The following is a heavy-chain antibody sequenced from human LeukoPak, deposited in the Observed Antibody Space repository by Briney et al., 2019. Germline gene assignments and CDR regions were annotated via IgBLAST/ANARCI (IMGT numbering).Heavy chain of an antibody. CDR2: ISGSGGST. V-gene: IGHV3-23*01. CDR3: AKAGDGYNYLLYFDY. D-gene: IGHD5-24*01. CDR1: GFTFSSYA. Sequence: GGSLRLSCAASGFTFSSYAMSWVRQAPGKGLEWVSAISGSGGSTYYADSVKGRYTISRDNSKNTLYLQMNSLRAEDTAVYYRAKAGDGYNYLLYFDYWGQGTLVTVSS. J-gene: IGHJ4*02.